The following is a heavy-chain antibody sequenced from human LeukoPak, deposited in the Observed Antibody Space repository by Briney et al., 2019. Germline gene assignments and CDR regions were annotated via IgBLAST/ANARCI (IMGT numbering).Heavy chain of an antibody. D-gene: IGHD6-19*01. CDR2: LYPGDSET. CDR1: GYSFSSYW. CDR3: ARRGSSGWFFDY. Sequence: GESLNISCKGSGYSFSSYWIGWVRQMSGKGLEWMGILYPGDSETRYSPSFQGQVTISADKSISTAYLQWSSLKASDTATYYCARRGSSGWFFDYWGQGTLVTVSS. V-gene: IGHV5-51*01. J-gene: IGHJ4*02.